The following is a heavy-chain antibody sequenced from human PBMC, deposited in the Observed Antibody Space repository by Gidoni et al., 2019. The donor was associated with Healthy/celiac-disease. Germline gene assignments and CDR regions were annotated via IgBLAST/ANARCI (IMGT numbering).Heavy chain of an antibody. J-gene: IGHJ4*02. CDR2: IRSKAYGGTK. CDR3: GSLRFLEWMGPPDY. CDR1: GFTFGDYA. D-gene: IGHD3-3*01. V-gene: IGHV3-49*03. Sequence: EVQLVESGGGLVQPGRSLSLSCTASGFTFGDYAMSWFRQAPGKGLEWVGFIRSKAYGGTKEYAASVKGRFTISRDDSKSIAYLQMNSLKTEDTAVYYCGSLRFLEWMGPPDYWGQGTLVTVSS.